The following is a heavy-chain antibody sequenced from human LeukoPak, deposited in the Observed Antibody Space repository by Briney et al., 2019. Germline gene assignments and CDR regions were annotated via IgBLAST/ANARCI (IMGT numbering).Heavy chain of an antibody. CDR2: IRSSGSSK. J-gene: IGHJ4*02. D-gene: IGHD5-12*01. CDR3: ARGLGIMATLREDA. Sequence: GRSLRLSCAASGFTLSDYYMSWIRQVAGKGLEWLADIRSSGSSKYYADSVKGRFTMSRYHAKNSLYLQMNSLRAEDTAVYYCARGLGIMATLREDAWGQGTLVTVSS. V-gene: IGHV3-11*01. CDR1: GFTLSDYY.